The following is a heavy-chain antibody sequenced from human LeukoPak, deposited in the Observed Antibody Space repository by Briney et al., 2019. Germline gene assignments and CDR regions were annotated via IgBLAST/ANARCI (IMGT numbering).Heavy chain of an antibody. CDR2: INSSGDEI. J-gene: IGHJ4*02. Sequence: GGSLRLSCAASGFTFSTYAMTWVRQAPGKGLKWVTGINSSGDEIYYADSVRGRFTISRDNSNNALDLQMDSLRAEDTAVYYCANWIGSSSRDYWGQGTLVTVSS. CDR3: ANWIGSSSRDY. D-gene: IGHD6-6*01. V-gene: IGHV3-23*01. CDR1: GFTFSTYA.